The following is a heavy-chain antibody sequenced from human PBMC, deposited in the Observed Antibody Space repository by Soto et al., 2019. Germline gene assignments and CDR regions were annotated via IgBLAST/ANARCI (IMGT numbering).Heavy chain of an antibody. CDR2: IYYSGST. D-gene: IGHD4-17*01. Sequence: PSETLSLTCTVSGGSISSYYWSWIRQPPGKGLEWIGYIYYSGSTNYNPSLKSRVTISVDTSKNQFSLKLSSVTAADTAVYYCARHENGDYGWYFDLWGRGTLVTVSS. CDR1: GGSISSYY. V-gene: IGHV4-59*08. CDR3: ARHENGDYGWYFDL. J-gene: IGHJ2*01.